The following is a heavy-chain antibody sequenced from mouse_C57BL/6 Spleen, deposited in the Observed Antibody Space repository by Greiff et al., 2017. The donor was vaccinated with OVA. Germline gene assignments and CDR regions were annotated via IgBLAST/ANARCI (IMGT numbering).Heavy chain of an antibody. V-gene: IGHV5-9-1*02. D-gene: IGHD1-1*01. J-gene: IGHJ2*01. CDR1: GFTFSSYA. Sequence: EVKLVESGEGLVKPGGSLKLSCAASGFTFSSYAMSWVRQTPEKRLEWVAYISSGGDYIYYADTVKGRFTISRDNARNTLYLQMSSLKSEDTAMYYCTRSTVAPYYFDYWGQGTTLTVSS. CDR3: TRSTVAPYYFDY. CDR2: ISSGGDYI.